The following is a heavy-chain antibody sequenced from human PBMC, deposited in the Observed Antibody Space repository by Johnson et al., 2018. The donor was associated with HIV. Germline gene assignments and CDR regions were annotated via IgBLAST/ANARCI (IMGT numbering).Heavy chain of an antibody. J-gene: IGHJ3*02. V-gene: IGHV3-20*04. CDR1: GFMVADYG. CDR3: AKDRVVTNDAFDI. D-gene: IGHD2-21*02. Sequence: VQLVESGGGVVRPGGSLRLSCAVSGFMVADYGMSWVRQVPGKGLEWVAGISGGGGGTYYADSVKGRFTISRDNAKNSLYLQMNSLRAEDTAVYYCAKDRVVTNDAFDIWGQGTMVTVS. CDR2: ISGGGGGT.